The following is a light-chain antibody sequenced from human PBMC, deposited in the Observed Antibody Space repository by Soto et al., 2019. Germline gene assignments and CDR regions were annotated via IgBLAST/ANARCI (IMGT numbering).Light chain of an antibody. V-gene: IGKV3-15*01. CDR3: QQYNDWPLT. Sequence: EIVMTQSPATLSVSPGERATLSCRASQSVSSDLAWYQQKPGQAPRLLFYGPSTRATGIPARFSGSGSGTETTLTITSLQSEDFAVYYCQQYNDWPLTFGGGTTVEIK. CDR2: GPS. CDR1: QSVSSD. J-gene: IGKJ4*01.